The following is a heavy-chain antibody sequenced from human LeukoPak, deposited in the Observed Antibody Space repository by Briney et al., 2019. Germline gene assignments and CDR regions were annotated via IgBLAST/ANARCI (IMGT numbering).Heavy chain of an antibody. CDR2: IYYGSVFYSVST. D-gene: IGHD1-1*01. J-gene: IGHJ6*03. V-gene: IGHV4-39*07. CDR1: DGSISSSSYY. CDR3: AKDGNERGAETDYMDV. Sequence: TSETLSLTCTVSDGSISSSSYYWGWIRQPPGKGLEWIGSIYYGSVFYSVSTYYNPSLKSRVTMSGDTSKNQFSLKLSSVTAADTAAYYCAKDGNERGAETDYMDVWGKGTTVTVSS.